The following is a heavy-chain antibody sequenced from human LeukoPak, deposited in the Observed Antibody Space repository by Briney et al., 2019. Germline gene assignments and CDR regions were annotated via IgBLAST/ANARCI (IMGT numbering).Heavy chain of an antibody. J-gene: IGHJ4*02. CDR1: GFTFSSYA. V-gene: IGHV3-23*01. D-gene: IGHD3-10*01. CDR2: ISGSGGST. CDR3: AKDNFLSFGESTPFDY. Sequence: GGSLRLSCAASGFTFSSYAMSWVRQAPGKGLEWVSAISGSGGSTYYADSVKGRFTISRENSKNTLYLQMNSLRAEDTAVYYCAKDNFLSFGESTPFDYWGQGTLVTVSS.